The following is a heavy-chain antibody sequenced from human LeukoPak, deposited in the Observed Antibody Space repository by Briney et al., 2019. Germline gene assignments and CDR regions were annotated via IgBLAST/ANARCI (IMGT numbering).Heavy chain of an antibody. V-gene: IGHV3-30*02. CDR2: IWYDGSDE. D-gene: IGHD3-10*01. Sequence: GGSLRLSCAASKFIFSGYGMHWVRQAPGKGLEWVAFIWYDGSDEYYADSVKGRLTISRDNSKNTLYLQMNSLTTEDTAVYYCAKGGGELGSGSLDYWGQGTLVTVSS. CDR3: AKGGGELGSGSLDY. CDR1: KFIFSGYG. J-gene: IGHJ4*02.